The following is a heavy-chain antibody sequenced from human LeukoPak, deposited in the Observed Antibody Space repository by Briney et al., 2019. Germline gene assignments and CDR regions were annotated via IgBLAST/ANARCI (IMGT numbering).Heavy chain of an antibody. J-gene: IGHJ4*02. CDR3: ARTDYGGNCYYFDY. CDR1: GGSMSSYY. Sequence: SETLSLTCTVSGGSMSSYYWSWIRQPPGKGLEWIGYIYYSGSTNYNPSLKSRVTISVDTSKNQFSLKLSSVTAADTAVYYCARTDYGGNCYYFDYWGQGTLVTVSS. D-gene: IGHD4-23*01. CDR2: IYYSGST. V-gene: IGHV4-59*01.